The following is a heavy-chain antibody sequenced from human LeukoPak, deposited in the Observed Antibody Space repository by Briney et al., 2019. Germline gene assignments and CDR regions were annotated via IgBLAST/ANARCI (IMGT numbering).Heavy chain of an antibody. CDR2: ISGPSTTI. Sequence: PGGTLRLSCAASGFTFSSYSMNWVRQAPRTGLEWLSYISGPSTTIFYTHSVKGRFTISRDNDKNSLYLQMNSLRAEDTAVYYCAGDLITTITFGEWGPGTLVTVSS. CDR1: GFTFSSYS. V-gene: IGHV3-48*01. J-gene: IGHJ4*02. CDR3: AGDLITTITFGE. D-gene: IGHD1-1*01.